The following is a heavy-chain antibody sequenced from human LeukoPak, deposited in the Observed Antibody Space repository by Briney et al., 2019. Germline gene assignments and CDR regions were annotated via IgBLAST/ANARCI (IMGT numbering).Heavy chain of an antibody. CDR2: INPNSGGT. V-gene: IGHV1-2*02. Sequence: ASVKVSCKASAYTFTGYYMHWVRQAPGQGLEWMGWINPNSGGTNYAQKFQGRVTMTRDTSISTAYMELSRLRSDDTAVYYCARGPMYSGSHHESWGQGTLVTVSS. D-gene: IGHD1-26*01. CDR3: ARGPMYSGSHHES. CDR1: AYTFTGYY. J-gene: IGHJ5*02.